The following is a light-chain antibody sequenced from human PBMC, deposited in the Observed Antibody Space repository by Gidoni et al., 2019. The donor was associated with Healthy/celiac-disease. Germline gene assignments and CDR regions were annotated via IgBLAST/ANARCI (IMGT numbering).Light chain of an antibody. V-gene: IGKV2-28*01. CDR1: QSLLHSNGYNY. CDR2: LGS. J-gene: IGKJ2*01. Sequence: IVMTQSPLSLPVTPGEPASISCRSSQSLLHSNGYNYLDWYLQKPGQSPQLLIYLGSNRASGVPDRFRGSGSGTDFTLKISRVEAEEVGVYYCMQALQTPYTFGQGTKLEIK. CDR3: MQALQTPYT.